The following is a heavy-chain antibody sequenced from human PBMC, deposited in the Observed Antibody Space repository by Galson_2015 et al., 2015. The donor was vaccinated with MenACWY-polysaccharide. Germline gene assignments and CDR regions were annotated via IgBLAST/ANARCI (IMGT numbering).Heavy chain of an antibody. V-gene: IGHV5-51*01. Sequence: QSGAEVKKPGESLTISRTASGYLFTSFAVGWVRQMPGKGLEWLGIIYPSDSDVKYNPSFQGQVPFSADRSTNTAYLQWSSLKASDSAMYYCARKDHGTGSMDVWGQGTTVTVSS. J-gene: IGHJ6*02. D-gene: IGHD3-10*01. CDR3: ARKDHGTGSMDV. CDR1: GYLFTSFA. CDR2: IYPSDSDV.